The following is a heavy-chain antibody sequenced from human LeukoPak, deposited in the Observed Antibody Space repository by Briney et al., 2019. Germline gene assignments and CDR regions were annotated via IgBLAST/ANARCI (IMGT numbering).Heavy chain of an antibody. Sequence: SETLSLTGTVAAPPIIYNDCSWLRQSPGKGLEWIGYIFYTGSTDYNPSLKSRVSISVVTSKNQFSLNLNSVTAADTAVYYCARHGGDGYKYFTYWGQGTLVTVSS. D-gene: IGHD5-24*01. CDR3: ARHGGDGYKYFTY. V-gene: IGHV4-59*08. J-gene: IGHJ4*02. CDR2: IFYTGST. CDR1: APPIIYND.